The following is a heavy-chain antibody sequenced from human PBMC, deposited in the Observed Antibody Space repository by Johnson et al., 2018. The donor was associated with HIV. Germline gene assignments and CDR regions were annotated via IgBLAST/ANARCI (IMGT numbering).Heavy chain of an antibody. CDR2: LNWNGGST. CDR3: ARDQRRSSWYTEGEKVGNAFDI. J-gene: IGHJ3*02. V-gene: IGHV3-20*04. CDR1: GFTFDDYG. Sequence: VQLVESGGGVVRPGGSLRLSCAASGFTFDDYGMSWVRQAPGKGLEWVSGLNWNGGSTGYADSVKGRFTISRDNAKNSLYLQMNRLRAEDTAVYYCARDQRRSSWYTEGEKVGNAFDIWGQGTMVTVSS. D-gene: IGHD6-13*01.